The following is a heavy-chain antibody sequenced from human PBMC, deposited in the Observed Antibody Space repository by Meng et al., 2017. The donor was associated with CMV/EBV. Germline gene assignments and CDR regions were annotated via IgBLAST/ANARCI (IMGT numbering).Heavy chain of an antibody. CDR2: ISSGGSTI. V-gene: IGHV3-11*01. J-gene: IGHJ3*02. CDR3: ARHLAAIFGVDAFDI. Sequence: GGSLRLSCAASGFTFSDYYMSWIRQAPGKGLEWVSYISSGGSTIYYTDSVKGRFTISRDNAKNSLYLQMNSLRAEDTAVYYCARHLAAIFGVDAFDIWGQGTMVTVSS. CDR1: GFTFSDYY. D-gene: IGHD3-3*01.